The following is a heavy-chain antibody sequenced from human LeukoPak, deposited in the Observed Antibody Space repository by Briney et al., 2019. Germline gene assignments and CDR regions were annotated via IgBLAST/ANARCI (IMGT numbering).Heavy chain of an antibody. CDR3: ARDQEGYDY. CDR2: IYPRDGST. V-gene: IGHV1-46*01. Sequence: ASVKVSCKASGYTFTSNYIHWVRQAPGQGLEWMGMIYPRDGSTSYAQKFQGRVTVTRDTSTSTVHMELSGLRSEDTAVYYCARDQEGYDYWGQGTLVTVSS. D-gene: IGHD5-24*01. CDR1: GYTFTSNY. J-gene: IGHJ4*02.